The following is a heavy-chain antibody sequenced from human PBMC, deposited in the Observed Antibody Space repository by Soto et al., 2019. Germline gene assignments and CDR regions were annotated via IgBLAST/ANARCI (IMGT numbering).Heavy chain of an antibody. J-gene: IGHJ4*02. CDR3: ARDPPHGGTSSWDADS. CDR1: GFIFTTNS. V-gene: IGHV3-21*01. D-gene: IGHD2-15*01. Sequence: PGGSLRLSCEASGFIFTTNSMNWVRQVPGKGLQWLSSISSSGTFKSYGDSVKGRFTISRGNAKNSLFLQMNNLSGEDTGLYYCARDPPHGGTSSWDADSWGPGTLVTVS. CDR2: ISSSGTFK.